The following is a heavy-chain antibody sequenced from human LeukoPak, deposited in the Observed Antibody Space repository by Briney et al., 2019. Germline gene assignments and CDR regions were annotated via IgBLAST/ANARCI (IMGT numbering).Heavy chain of an antibody. J-gene: IGHJ6*02. CDR2: MNPNSGNT. CDR1: GYTFTSYD. Sequence: GASVKVSCKASGYTFTSYDIKWVRQATGQELEWMGWMNPNSGNTGYAQKFQGRVTMTRNTSISTAYMELSSLRSEDTAVYYCATTYSGYDVGYGMDVWGQGTPVTVSS. V-gene: IGHV1-8*01. CDR3: ATTYSGYDVGYGMDV. D-gene: IGHD5-12*01.